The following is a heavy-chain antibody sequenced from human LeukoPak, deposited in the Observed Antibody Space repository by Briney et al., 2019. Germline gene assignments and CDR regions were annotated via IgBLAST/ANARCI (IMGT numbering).Heavy chain of an antibody. CDR1: GYSFTSYW. Sequence: GESLKISCNGSGYSFTSYWVGWVRQMPGKGMEWMGIIYPGDSDTRYSPSFQGQVTISADKSISTAYLQWSSLKASDTAMYYCARLRDYYYGSGSYPHAFDIWGQGTMVTVSS. CDR2: IYPGDSDT. J-gene: IGHJ3*02. D-gene: IGHD3-10*01. V-gene: IGHV5-51*01. CDR3: ARLRDYYYGSGSYPHAFDI.